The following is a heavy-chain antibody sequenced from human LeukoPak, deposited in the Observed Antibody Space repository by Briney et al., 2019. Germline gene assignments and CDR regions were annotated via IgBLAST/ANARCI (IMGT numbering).Heavy chain of an antibody. V-gene: IGHV4-34*01. Sequence: PSETLSLTCAVYGGSFSGYYWSWIRQPLGKGMEWIGEINHSGSTNYNPSLKSRVTISVDTSKNQFSLKLSSVTAADTAVYYCARGGMTTVRISFDYWGQGTLVTVSS. CDR3: ARGGMTTVRISFDY. CDR2: INHSGST. J-gene: IGHJ4*02. D-gene: IGHD4-17*01. CDR1: GGSFSGYY.